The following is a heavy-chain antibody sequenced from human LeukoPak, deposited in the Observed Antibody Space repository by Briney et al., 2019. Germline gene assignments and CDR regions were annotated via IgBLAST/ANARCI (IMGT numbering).Heavy chain of an antibody. D-gene: IGHD3-16*01. CDR2: ISAYNGNT. Sequence: GAPVKVSCKASVYTFTSYGISWVRQAPGQGLEWMGWISAYNGNTNYAQKLQGRVTMTTDTSTTTAYMELRSLRSDDTAVYYCAREVLGLPFVYWGQGTLVTVSS. CDR1: VYTFTSYG. J-gene: IGHJ4*02. CDR3: AREVLGLPFVY. V-gene: IGHV1-18*01.